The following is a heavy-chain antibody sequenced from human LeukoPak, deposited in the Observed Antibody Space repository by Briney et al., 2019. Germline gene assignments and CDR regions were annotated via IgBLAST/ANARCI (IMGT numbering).Heavy chain of an antibody. CDR2: IRYDGSKR. D-gene: IGHD2-2*01. V-gene: IGHV3-30*02. J-gene: IGHJ5*02. CDR3: ARDIVVVPLVMGWFDP. Sequence: GGSLRLSCAASGFTFSSYGMHWVRQAPDKGLEWVASIRYDGSKRSFADSVKGRFTISRDNSKNTLYLHMNSLRAEDTAVYYCARDIVVVPLVMGWFDPWGQGTLVTVSS. CDR1: GFTFSSYG.